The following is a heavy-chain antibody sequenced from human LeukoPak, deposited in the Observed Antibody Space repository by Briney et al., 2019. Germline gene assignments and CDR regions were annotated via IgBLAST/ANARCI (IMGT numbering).Heavy chain of an antibody. CDR3: ARDGSSGWYWTP. D-gene: IGHD6-19*01. CDR2: ISGSGGST. CDR1: GFTFSSYA. V-gene: IGHV3-23*01. J-gene: IGHJ5*02. Sequence: GGSLRLSCAASGFTFSSYAMSWVRQAPGKGLEWVSAISGSGGSTYYADSVKGRFTISRDNAKNSLYLQMNSLRAEDTAVYYCARDGSSGWYWTPWGQGTLVTVSS.